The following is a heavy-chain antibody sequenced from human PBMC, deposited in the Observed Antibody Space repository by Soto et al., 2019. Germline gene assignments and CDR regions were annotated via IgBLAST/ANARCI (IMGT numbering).Heavy chain of an antibody. CDR3: ARVKGRIMITFGGVMSDAFDI. J-gene: IGHJ3*02. CDR2: IYHSGST. CDR1: GGSISSGGYS. Sequence: ASETLSLTCAVSGGSISSGGYSWSWIRQPPGKGLEWIGYIYHSGSTYYNPSLKSRVTISVDRSKNQFSLNLSSVTAADTAVYYCARVKGRIMITFGGVMSDAFDIWGQGTMVTVSS. V-gene: IGHV4-30-2*01. D-gene: IGHD3-16*01.